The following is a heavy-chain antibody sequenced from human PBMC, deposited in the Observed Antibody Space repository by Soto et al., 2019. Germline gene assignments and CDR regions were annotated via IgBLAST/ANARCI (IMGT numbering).Heavy chain of an antibody. CDR2: ILWDDDE. CDR1: GFSFTTSGVG. V-gene: IGHV2-5*02. Sequence: QITLKESGLTLVKPTQTLTLTCTFSGFSFTTSGVGVGWIRQPPGKALEWLALILWDDDERYSSSLKSRLTITKDTDKNQVVLIMTNMDPVDTATYYCAHRGHDFQDAFDVWGQGTMVTVSS. CDR3: AHRGHDFQDAFDV. J-gene: IGHJ3*01. D-gene: IGHD2-21*02.